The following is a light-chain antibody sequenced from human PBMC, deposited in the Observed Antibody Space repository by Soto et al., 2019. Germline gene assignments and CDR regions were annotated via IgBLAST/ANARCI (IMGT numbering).Light chain of an antibody. V-gene: IGKV1-39*01. CDR3: QQSYSTPLT. CDR1: QSISSY. J-gene: IGKJ4*01. CDR2: AAS. Sequence: DIQLTQSPSLLSASVGDRVTITCRASQSISSYLNWYQQKPGKAPKLLIYAASSLQSGVPSRFSGSGSGTDFTLTISSLQPEDFANYYCQQSYSTPLTFGGGTKVDSK.